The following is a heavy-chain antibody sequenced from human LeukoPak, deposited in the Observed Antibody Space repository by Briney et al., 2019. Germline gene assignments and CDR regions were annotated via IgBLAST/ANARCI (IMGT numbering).Heavy chain of an antibody. CDR3: ARLPANFYYETSGTHGYYYYYMDV. J-gene: IGHJ6*03. CDR1: GGSIRSYVWF. Sequence: SETLSLTCTVSGGSIRSYVWFCDWIRQPPGKGLEWIGSVSYSGSSDYNPSLKTRVTIYVDTSKNQFSLKLRSVTAADTAVYYCARLPANFYYETSGTHGYYYYYMDVWAKGTTVTVSS. CDR2: VSYSGSS. V-gene: IGHV4-39*01. D-gene: IGHD3-22*01.